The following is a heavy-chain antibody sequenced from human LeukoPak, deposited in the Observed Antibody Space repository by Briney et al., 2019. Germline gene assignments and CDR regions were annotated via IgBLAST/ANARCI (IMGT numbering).Heavy chain of an antibody. CDR2: IYYTGNT. J-gene: IGHJ4*02. V-gene: IGHV4-31*03. Sequence: SETLSLTCTVSGGSISSGGYYWSWIRQHPGKGLEWIGFIYYTGNTYYNPSLKSRVTISVDTSKNQFSLKLRSVTAADTAIYYCARDVDTAMGGAGIDYWGQGTLVTVSS. D-gene: IGHD5-18*01. CDR3: ARDVDTAMGGAGIDY. CDR1: GGSISSGGYY.